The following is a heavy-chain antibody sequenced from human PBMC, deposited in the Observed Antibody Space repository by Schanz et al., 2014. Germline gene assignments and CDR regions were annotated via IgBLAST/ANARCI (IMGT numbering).Heavy chain of an antibody. Sequence: QVLLQESGPGVVKPSGTLSLTCAVSGGSIISSTWWGWVRQPPGKGLEWIGEIYHNGDTSFNPSLKSRATMSLDKSKKEFSLGLTSLTAADTALYYCVRGVGAWEQRIFDYWGKGTLVTVSS. V-gene: IGHV4-4*02. CDR1: GGSIISSTW. D-gene: IGHD1-26*01. CDR3: VRGVGAWEQRIFDY. CDR2: IYHNGDT. J-gene: IGHJ4*02.